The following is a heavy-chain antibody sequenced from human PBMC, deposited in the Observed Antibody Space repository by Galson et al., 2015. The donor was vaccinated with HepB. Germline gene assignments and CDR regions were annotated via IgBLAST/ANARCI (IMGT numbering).Heavy chain of an antibody. J-gene: IGHJ3*01. CDR2: IFPGDSDS. CDR3: ARPQPTVVSPADTLDV. Sequence: QSGAEVKKPGDSLKISCKTSGFGFPTHWIAWVRQRPGKGLEWMGIIFPGDSDSIYSPSFEGQVTMSVDKSISTAYLHWGSLKASDTAVYYCARPQPTVVSPADTLDVWGQGTMVIVSS. CDR1: GFGFPTHW. D-gene: IGHD3-22*01. V-gene: IGHV5-51*03.